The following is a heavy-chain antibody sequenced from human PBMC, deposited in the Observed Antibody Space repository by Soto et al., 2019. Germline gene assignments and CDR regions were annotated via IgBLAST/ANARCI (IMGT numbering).Heavy chain of an antibody. V-gene: IGHV3-53*01. CDR3: ARAQPLRYFDWLLGPWDV. J-gene: IGHJ6*02. CDR2: IYSGGST. Sequence: EVQLVESGGGLIQPGGSLRLSCAASGFTVSSNYMSWVRQAPGKGLEWVSVIYSGGSTYYADSVKGRFTISRDNSKNTLYLQMNSLRAEDTAVYYCARAQPLRYFDWLLGPWDVWGRGTTVTVSS. CDR1: GFTVSSNY. D-gene: IGHD3-9*01.